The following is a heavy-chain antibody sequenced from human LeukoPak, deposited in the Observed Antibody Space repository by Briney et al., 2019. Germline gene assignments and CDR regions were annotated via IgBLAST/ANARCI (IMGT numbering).Heavy chain of an antibody. Sequence: SETLSLTCTVSGGSISSTSHYWGWLRQPLGKGLEWIASIYYSGSTYHNPSLKSRVTISVDTSKNQFSLRLSSVTAADTAVYYCARLPTDLLAFDYWGQGTLVTVSS. D-gene: IGHD2-8*02. CDR2: IYYSGST. CDR1: GGSISSTSHY. CDR3: ARLPTDLLAFDY. V-gene: IGHV4-39*01. J-gene: IGHJ4*02.